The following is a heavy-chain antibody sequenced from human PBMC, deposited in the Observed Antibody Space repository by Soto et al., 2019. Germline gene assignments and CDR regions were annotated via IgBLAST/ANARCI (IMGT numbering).Heavy chain of an antibody. D-gene: IGHD3-22*01. CDR3: ARAPMVLTRSYFDS. V-gene: IGHV4-59*01. CDR2: ISSSGNT. CDR1: GFTFGDSY. Sequence: PVGSLRLSCAGSGFTFGDSYMSWIRQPPGKGLEWIGYISSSGNTNYNPSLKSRVSISVDTSKNQFSLNLTSVTAADTAVYYCARAPMVLTRSYFDSWGQGTPVTVSS. J-gene: IGHJ4*02.